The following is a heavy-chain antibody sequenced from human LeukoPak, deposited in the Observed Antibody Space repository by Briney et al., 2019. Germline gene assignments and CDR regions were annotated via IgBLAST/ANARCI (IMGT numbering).Heavy chain of an antibody. CDR1: GFTFSSYW. V-gene: IGHV3-7*03. D-gene: IGHD1-1*01. CDR2: IRQDVGEK. CDR3: ARTGTTFDY. J-gene: IGHJ4*02. Sequence: GGSLRLSCAASGFTFSSYWMSWVRQAPGKGLEWVANIRQDVGEKYYVDSVKGRFTISRDNAKNSLLLQMNSLRAEDTAVYYCARTGTTFDYWGQGTLVTVSS.